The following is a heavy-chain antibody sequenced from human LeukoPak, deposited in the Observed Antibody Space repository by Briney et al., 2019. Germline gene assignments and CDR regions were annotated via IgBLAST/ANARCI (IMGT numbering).Heavy chain of an antibody. CDR1: GFTLGGHD. CDR2: VSAGHHA. J-gene: IGHJ4*02. D-gene: IGHD5-18*01. CDR3: VREARGYHYTYFDY. Sequence: PGGSLRPSCTASGFTLGGHDMHWVRQTPGDGLEWVAAVSAGHHAFYAGSVKGRFTVSREDAKNSLYLQMNSLRAGDTAVYYCVREARGYHYTYFDYWGQGSLVTVSS. V-gene: IGHV3-13*01.